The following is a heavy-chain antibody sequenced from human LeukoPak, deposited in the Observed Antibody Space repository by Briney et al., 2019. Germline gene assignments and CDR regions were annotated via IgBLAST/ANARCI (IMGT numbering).Heavy chain of an antibody. D-gene: IGHD5-24*01. CDR3: ARDGEISEWLQFIAY. Sequence: ASVKVSCKASGGTFSSYAISWVRQAPGQGLEWMGGIIPIFGTANYAQKFQGRVTITADESTSTAYMELSSLRSEDTAVYYCARDGEISEWLQFIAYWGQGTLVTVSS. V-gene: IGHV1-69*13. J-gene: IGHJ4*02. CDR2: IIPIFGTA. CDR1: GGTFSSYA.